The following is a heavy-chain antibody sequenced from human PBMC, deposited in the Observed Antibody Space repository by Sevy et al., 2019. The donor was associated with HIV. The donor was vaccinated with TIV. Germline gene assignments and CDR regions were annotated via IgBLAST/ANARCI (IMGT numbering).Heavy chain of an antibody. V-gene: IGHV3-23*01. CDR1: GFTFSSYA. CDR3: AKRRAIAGAGFDY. CDR2: ISSGGGST. J-gene: IGHJ4*02. Sequence: GGSLRLSCEASGFTFSSYAMGWVRQAPGKGLVLVSSISSGGGSTYYADSVKGRFTISRDNSKNTIYLQMNSLRGDDTALFYCAKRRAIAGAGFDYWGRGTLVTVSS. D-gene: IGHD6-13*01.